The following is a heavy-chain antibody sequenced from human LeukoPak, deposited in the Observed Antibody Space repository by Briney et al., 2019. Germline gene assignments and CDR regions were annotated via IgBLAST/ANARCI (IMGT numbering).Heavy chain of an antibody. CDR3: ARVLGRYSYGPDYFDY. Sequence: PSQTLSLTCTVSGGSISSGGYYWSWIRQHPGKGLEWIGYTYYSGSTYYNPSLKSRVTISVDTSKNQFSLKLSSVTAADTAVYYCARVLGRYSYGPDYFDYWGQGTLVTVSS. D-gene: IGHD5-18*01. CDR1: GGSISSGGYY. CDR2: TYYSGST. V-gene: IGHV4-31*03. J-gene: IGHJ4*02.